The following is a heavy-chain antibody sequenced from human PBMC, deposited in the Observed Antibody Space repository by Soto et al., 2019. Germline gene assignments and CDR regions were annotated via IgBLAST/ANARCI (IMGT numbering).Heavy chain of an antibody. CDR2: IIPILGIA. V-gene: IGHV1-69*02. CDR3: ARGGSEGYCSGGSCYVY. D-gene: IGHD2-15*01. J-gene: IGHJ4*02. Sequence: QVQLVQSGAEVKKPGSSVKVSCKASGGTFSSYTISWVRQAPGQGLEWMGRIIPILGIANYAQKFQGSVTITADKSTSTAYMELSSLRSEDTAVYYCARGGSEGYCSGGSCYVYWGQGTLVTVSS. CDR1: GGTFSSYT.